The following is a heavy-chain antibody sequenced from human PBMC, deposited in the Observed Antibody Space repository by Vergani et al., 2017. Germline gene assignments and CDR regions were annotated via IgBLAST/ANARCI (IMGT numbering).Heavy chain of an antibody. V-gene: IGHV3-23*01. J-gene: IGHJ4*02. CDR1: GFTFSSYA. CDR3: AKTLYSSGWYGDY. Sequence: EVQLLESGGGLVQPGGSLRLSCAASGFTFSSYAMSWVRQAPGKGMEWVSAISGSGGRTYYADSVKGRFTISRDNSKNTLYLQMNSLRAEDTAVYYCAKTLYSSGWYGDYWGQGTLVTVSS. CDR2: ISGSGGRT. D-gene: IGHD6-19*01.